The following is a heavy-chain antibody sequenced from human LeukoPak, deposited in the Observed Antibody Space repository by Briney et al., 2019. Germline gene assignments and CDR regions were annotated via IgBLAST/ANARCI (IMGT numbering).Heavy chain of an antibody. D-gene: IGHD7-27*01. CDR1: GFTFSSYA. J-gene: IGHJ4*02. V-gene: IGHV3-30-3*01. CDR3: ARDLVGTGDFDY. CDR2: ISYDGSNK. Sequence: GGSLRLSCAASGFTFSSYAMHWIRQAPGKGLEWVAVISYDGSNKYYADPVKGRFTISRDNSKNTLYLQMNSLRAEDTAVYYCARDLVGTGDFDYWGQGTLVTVSS.